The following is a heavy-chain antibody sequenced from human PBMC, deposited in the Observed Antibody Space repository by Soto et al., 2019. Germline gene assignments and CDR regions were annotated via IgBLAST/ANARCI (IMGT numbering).Heavy chain of an antibody. CDR3: AREXGSYNXGTFPFYXXDX. CDR1: GGIFTSDT. Sequence: QVQLVQSGPEVKKSGSSVKVSCKLSGGIFTSDTXSWLRXAPGQGLEWMGRIIPILGTGNYAQKFQGRITITEDKSTNTGYMELSSLTSEDTAIYYCAREXGSYNXGTFPFYXXDXXXNXTTVTVSS. CDR2: IIPILGTG. J-gene: IGHJ6*03. V-gene: IGHV1-69*08. D-gene: IGHD1-20*01.